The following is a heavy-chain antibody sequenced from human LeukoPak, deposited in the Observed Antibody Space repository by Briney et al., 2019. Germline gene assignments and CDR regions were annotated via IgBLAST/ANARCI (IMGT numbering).Heavy chain of an antibody. V-gene: IGHV3-48*01. CDR1: GFTFSSYA. CDR2: ISRSSSTI. J-gene: IGHJ4*02. D-gene: IGHD6-13*01. Sequence: GGSLRLSCAASGFTFSSYAMNWVRQAPGEGLEWVSYISRSSSTIYYADSVKGRFTISRDNAKNSLILQMNSLRAEDTAVYYCATAGYSSSWYWNWGQGTLVTVSS. CDR3: ATAGYSSSWYWN.